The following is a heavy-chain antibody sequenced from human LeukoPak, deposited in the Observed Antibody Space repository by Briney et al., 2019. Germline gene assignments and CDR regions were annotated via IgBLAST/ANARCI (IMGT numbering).Heavy chain of an antibody. CDR2: IRYDGSNK. Sequence: PGGSLRLSCAASGFTFSSYGMHWVRQAPGKGLEWVAFIRYDGSNKYYADSVKGRFTISRDNSKNTLYLQMNSLRAEDTAVYYCAKDGQWDRLQGAFDIWGQGIMVTVSS. CDR1: GFTFSSYG. J-gene: IGHJ3*02. CDR3: AKDGQWDRLQGAFDI. D-gene: IGHD1-26*01. V-gene: IGHV3-30*02.